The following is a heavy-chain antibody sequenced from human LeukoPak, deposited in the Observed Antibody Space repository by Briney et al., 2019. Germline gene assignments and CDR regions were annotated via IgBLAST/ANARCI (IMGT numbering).Heavy chain of an antibody. J-gene: IGHJ4*02. CDR3: AKGYSSGDVYFHS. D-gene: IGHD6-19*01. V-gene: IGHV3-74*01. CDR2: INSDGSST. CDR1: GFTFSSNS. Sequence: PGGSLRLSCAASGFTFSSNSMHWVRQAPGKGLVWVSRINSDGSSTNYADSVKGRFTISRDNSKSTLYLQMNSLRGDDTALYYCAKGYSSGDVYFHSWGQGTLVTVSS.